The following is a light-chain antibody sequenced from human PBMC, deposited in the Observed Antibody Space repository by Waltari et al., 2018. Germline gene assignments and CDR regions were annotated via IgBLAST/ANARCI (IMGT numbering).Light chain of an antibody. J-gene: IGKJ2*01. CDR3: QQYNTYSFT. V-gene: IGKV1-5*03. CDR2: EAS. CDR1: QSISNW. Sequence: DIQMTQSPPTLAASIGDRVTITCRASQSISNWLAWYQQKAGKAPKLLIYEASTLESGVPSRFGGSVSGTEFTLTISSLQPDDFATYYCQQYNTYSFTFGQGTKLEIE.